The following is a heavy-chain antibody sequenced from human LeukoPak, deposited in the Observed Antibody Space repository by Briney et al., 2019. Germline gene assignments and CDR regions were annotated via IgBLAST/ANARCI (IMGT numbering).Heavy chain of an antibody. CDR2: IIPIFGTA. CDR3: ASNPPYCSSTSCPFDY. D-gene: IGHD2-2*01. V-gene: IGHV1-69*05. J-gene: IGHJ4*02. Sequence: SVKVSCKASGGTFSSYAISWVRQAPGQGLEWMGGIIPIFGTANYAQKFQGRVTITTDESTSTAYMELSSLRSEDTAVYYCASNPPYCSSTSCPFDYWGQGTLVTVSS. CDR1: GGTFSSYA.